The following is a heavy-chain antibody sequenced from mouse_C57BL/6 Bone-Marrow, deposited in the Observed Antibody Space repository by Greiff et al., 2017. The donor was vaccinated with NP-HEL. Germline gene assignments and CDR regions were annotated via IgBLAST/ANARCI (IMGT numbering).Heavy chain of an antibody. V-gene: IGHV1-53*01. CDR2: INPSNGGT. D-gene: IGHD2-2*01. J-gene: IGHJ1*03. CDR3: ARVGRWVRRGYWYFDV. CDR1: GYTFTSYW. Sequence: QVQLQQPGTELVKPGTSVKLSCKSSGYTFTSYWMHWVKQRPGQGLEWIGNINPSNGGTNYNEKFKSKATLTVDKSSSTAYMQLSSLTSDDSAVYECARVGRWVRRGYWYFDVWDTGTTVTVSS.